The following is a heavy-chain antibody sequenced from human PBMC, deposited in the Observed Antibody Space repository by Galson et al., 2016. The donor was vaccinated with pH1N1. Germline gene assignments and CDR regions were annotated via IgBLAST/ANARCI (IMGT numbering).Heavy chain of an antibody. CDR3: ARVRLILPGDPTGYFDL. Sequence: SLRLSCAASGFTFSSFWMHWVRHVPGKGLVWVSRISTEGSSVSYADSVTGRFTISRDNARSTRYLERNSLTAEDTALYYCARVRLILPGDPTGYFDLWGQGALVTVSS. D-gene: IGHD7-27*01. J-gene: IGHJ4*02. V-gene: IGHV3-74*01. CDR1: GFTFSSFW. CDR2: ISTEGSSV.